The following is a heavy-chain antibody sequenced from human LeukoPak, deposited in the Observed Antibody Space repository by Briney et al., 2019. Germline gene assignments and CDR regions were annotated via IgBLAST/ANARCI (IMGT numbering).Heavy chain of an antibody. CDR2: INPNSGGT. CDR1: GYIFTDYY. Sequence: ASVKVSCKASGYIFTDYYMHWVRQAPGQELGWMGRINPNSGGTNYAQKFQGRVTMTRDTSISTAYTELSSLRSEDTATYYCARDSSEFRSLIPHWGQGTLVTVSS. J-gene: IGHJ1*01. D-gene: IGHD2-21*01. V-gene: IGHV1/OR15-1*02. CDR3: ARDSSEFRSLIPH.